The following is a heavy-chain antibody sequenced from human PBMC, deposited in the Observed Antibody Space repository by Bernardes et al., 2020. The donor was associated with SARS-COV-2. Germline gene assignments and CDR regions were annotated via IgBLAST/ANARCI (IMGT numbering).Heavy chain of an antibody. CDR2: INGDGTTT. J-gene: IGHJ5*02. CDR3: AKVYDILTGYYTT. V-gene: IGHV3-74*03. D-gene: IGHD3-9*01. Sequence: WGTLRLSCAASGFIFSRYWMHWVRQAPGKGLVWVSHINGDGTTTKYADSVKGRFTISRDNAKNTVYLQMNSLRAEDTALYYCAKVYDILTGYYTTWGQGTLVTVSS. CDR1: GFIFSRYW.